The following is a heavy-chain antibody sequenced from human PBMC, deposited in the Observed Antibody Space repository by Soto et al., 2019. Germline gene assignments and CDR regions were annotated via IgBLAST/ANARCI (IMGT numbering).Heavy chain of an antibody. CDR3: ARTYYDFWSGYFGWFDP. J-gene: IGHJ5*02. CDR1: GFTFSSYS. Sequence: VQLVESGGGLVQPGGSLRLSCAASGFTFSSYSMNWVRQAPGKGLEWVGWISAYNGNTNYAQKLQGRVTMTTDTSTSTAYMELRSLRSDDTAVYYCARTYYDFWSGYFGWFDPWGQGTLVTVSS. CDR2: ISAYNGNT. D-gene: IGHD3-3*01. V-gene: IGHV1-18*01.